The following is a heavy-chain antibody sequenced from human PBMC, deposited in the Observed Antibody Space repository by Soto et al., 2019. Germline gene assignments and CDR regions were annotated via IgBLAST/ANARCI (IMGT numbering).Heavy chain of an antibody. J-gene: IGHJ4*02. CDR2: IWYDGSNK. V-gene: IGHV3-33*01. CDR3: ARYGGGDYGDYLGS. D-gene: IGHD4-17*01. CDR1: GFTFSSYG. Sequence: GGSLRLSCAASGFTFSSYGMHWVRQAPGKGLEWVAVIWYDGSNKYYADSVKGRFTISRDNSKNTLYLQMNSLRAEDTAVYYCARYGGGDYGDYLGSWGQGTLVTVSS.